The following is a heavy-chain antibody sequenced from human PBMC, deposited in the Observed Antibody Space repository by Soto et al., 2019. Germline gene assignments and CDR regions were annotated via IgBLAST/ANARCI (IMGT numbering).Heavy chain of an antibody. Sequence: GGSLRLSCAASGFTFSSYAMSWVRQAPGKGLEWVSAISGSGGSTYYADSVKGRFTISSDNSKNTLYLQMNSLRAEETAVYYWAKAKRECGGDCYRDAFDIWGQGTMVTVSS. V-gene: IGHV3-23*01. J-gene: IGHJ3*02. CDR3: AKAKRECGGDCYRDAFDI. CDR1: GFTFSSYA. D-gene: IGHD2-21*02. CDR2: ISGSGGST.